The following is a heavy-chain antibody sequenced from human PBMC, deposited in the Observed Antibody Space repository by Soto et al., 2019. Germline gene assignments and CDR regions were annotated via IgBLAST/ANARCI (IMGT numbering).Heavy chain of an antibody. CDR3: AKEPEHLVFDY. V-gene: IGHV3-30*18. Sequence: GSLRLSCAASGFTFSSYAMSWVRQAPGKGLEWVSAITHDAVNKYYVDSVKGRFTISRENFKNALFLQMNSLGVEDTAVYYCAKEPEHLVFDYWGPGILVTVSS. CDR1: GFTFSSYA. J-gene: IGHJ4*02. CDR2: ITHDAVNK.